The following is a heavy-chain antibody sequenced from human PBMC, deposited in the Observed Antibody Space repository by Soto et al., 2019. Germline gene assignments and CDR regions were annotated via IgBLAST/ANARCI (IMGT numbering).Heavy chain of an antibody. V-gene: IGHV3-30*18. CDR3: VKDRGYSRSPICFNIPDFDY. Sequence: PGRSLRRSCAASGFTFTTYGMNWVRQAPGKGLEWVAVISYDGSNKLYADSVRGRFAISRDTSKNTLYLQMDSLRPQDTAVYYFVKDRGYSRSPICFNIPDFDYVGQGAPVTVSS. CDR2: ISYDGSNK. CDR1: GFTFTTYG. D-gene: IGHD2-2*01. J-gene: IGHJ4*02.